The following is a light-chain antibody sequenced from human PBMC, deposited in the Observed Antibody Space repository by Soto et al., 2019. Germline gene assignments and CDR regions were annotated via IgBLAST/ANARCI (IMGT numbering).Light chain of an antibody. J-gene: IGKJ1*01. V-gene: IGKV1-5*01. CDR3: QQYGTSPRT. CDR2: DAS. CDR1: QRINSW. Sequence: DIQLTQSHCTLSASVGESVTLTCRASQRINSWLAWYQQKAGKAPKVLIYDASSLESGVPSRFSGSGSGTEFTLTISCLQSEDFAVYYCQQYGTSPRTFGQGTKVDFK.